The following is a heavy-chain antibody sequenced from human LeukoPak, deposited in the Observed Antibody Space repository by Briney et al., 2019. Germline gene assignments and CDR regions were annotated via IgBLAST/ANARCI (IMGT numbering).Heavy chain of an antibody. V-gene: IGHV4-39*01. CDR3: ARLRRDGYKPRDY. J-gene: IGHJ4*02. D-gene: IGHD5-24*01. Sequence: PSETLSLTCTVSGGSISSSSYYWGWIRQPPGKGLEWIGSIYYSGGTYYNPSLKSRVTISVDTSKNQFSLKLSSVTAADTAVYYCARLRRDGYKPRDYWGQGTLVTVSS. CDR1: GGSISSSSYY. CDR2: IYYSGGT.